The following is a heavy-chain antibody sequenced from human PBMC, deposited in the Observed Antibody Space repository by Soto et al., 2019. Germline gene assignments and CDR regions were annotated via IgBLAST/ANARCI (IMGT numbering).Heavy chain of an antibody. D-gene: IGHD1-26*01. V-gene: IGHV4-59*12. CDR1: GGTISTYH. CDR2: VYYSGST. J-gene: IGHJ2*01. CDR3: ARGVTLGALYGYFDL. Sequence: HVQLQESGPGLVKPSEPLSLTCTVSGGTISTYHWNWIRQSPGKGLEWIGYVYYSGSTSYNPSLKSRLTISVDTSKNQSSLSLTSVTAADTAVYYCARGVTLGALYGYFDLWGRGTLVTVSS.